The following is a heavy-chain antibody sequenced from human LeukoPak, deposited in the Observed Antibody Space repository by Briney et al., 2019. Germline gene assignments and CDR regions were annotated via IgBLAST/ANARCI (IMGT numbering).Heavy chain of an antibody. Sequence: SETLSLACTVSGGSVSSGSYYWSWIRKHPGKELEWIGYVYYSGSTNYNPSLKSRVTISVDTSKNQFPLKLSSVTAADTAVYYCARDIVVVSRYYYYGMDVWGQGTTVTVSS. CDR2: VYYSGST. CDR3: ARDIVVVSRYYYYGMDV. J-gene: IGHJ6*02. V-gene: IGHV4-61*01. D-gene: IGHD2-15*01. CDR1: GGSVSSGSYY.